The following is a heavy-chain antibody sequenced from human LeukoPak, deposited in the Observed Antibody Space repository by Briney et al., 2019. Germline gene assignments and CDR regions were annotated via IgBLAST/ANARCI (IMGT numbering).Heavy chain of an antibody. CDR2: INPNSGGT. Sequence: ASVKVSCKASGYTFTGYYMHWVRQAPGQGLERMGWINPNSGGTNYAQKFQGRVTMTRDTSISTAYMELSRLRSDDTAVYYCARTPLRYDFWSGYAPNWFDPWGQGTLVTVSS. V-gene: IGHV1-2*02. CDR1: GYTFTGYY. J-gene: IGHJ5*02. CDR3: ARTPLRYDFWSGYAPNWFDP. D-gene: IGHD3-3*01.